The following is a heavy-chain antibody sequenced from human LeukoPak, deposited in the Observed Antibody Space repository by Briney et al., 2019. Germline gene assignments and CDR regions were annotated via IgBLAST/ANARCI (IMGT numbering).Heavy chain of an antibody. J-gene: IGHJ4*02. V-gene: IGHV4-59*01. Sequence: SETLSLTCTVSGGSISGSYWGWIRQPPGKGLEWIAYMYNSGSTNYNPSLKSRVTISIDTSKNQFSLKLSSLTAADTAIYYCARGTESYGDYGYWGQGILVTVSS. CDR3: ARGTESYGDYGY. CDR1: GGSISGSY. CDR2: MYNSGST. D-gene: IGHD4-17*01.